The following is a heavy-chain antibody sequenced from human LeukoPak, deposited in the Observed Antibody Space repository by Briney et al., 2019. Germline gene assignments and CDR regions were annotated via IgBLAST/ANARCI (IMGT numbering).Heavy chain of an antibody. D-gene: IGHD6-13*01. V-gene: IGHV1-18*01. J-gene: IGHJ5*02. CDR1: GYTYTSYG. Sequence: GASVKVSCKASGYTYTSYGISWVRQAPGQGLEWMGWISAYNGNTNYAQKLQGRVTMTTDTSTSTAYMELRSLRSDDPAVYYCARAIIAAATMRFDPWGQGTLVTVSS. CDR2: ISAYNGNT. CDR3: ARAIIAAATMRFDP.